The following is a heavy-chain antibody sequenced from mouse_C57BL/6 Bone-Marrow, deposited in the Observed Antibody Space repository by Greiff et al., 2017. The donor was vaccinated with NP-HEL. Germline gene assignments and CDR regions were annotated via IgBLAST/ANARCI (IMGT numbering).Heavy chain of an antibody. J-gene: IGHJ2*01. V-gene: IGHV5-16*02. CDR3: ARRARRGYYFDY. D-gene: IGHD3-1*01. Sequence: EVKLVESEGGLVQPGSSMKLSCTASGFTFSDYYMAWVRQVPEKGLEWVANINYDGSSTYYLDSLKSRFIISRDNAKNILYLQMSRLKSEDTATYYCARRARRGYYFDYWGQGTTLTVSS. CDR1: GFTFSDYY. CDR2: INYDGSST.